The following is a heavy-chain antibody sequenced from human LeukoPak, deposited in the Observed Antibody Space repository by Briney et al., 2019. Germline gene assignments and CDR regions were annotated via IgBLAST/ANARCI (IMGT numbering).Heavy chain of an antibody. CDR2: IYYSGST. Sequence: SETLSLTCTVSGGSISSYYWSWIRQPPGKGLEWIGYIYYSGSTNYNPSLKSRVTISVDTSKNQFSLKLSSVTAADTAVYYCARVVEDLVVPAATQFDYWGQGTLVTVSS. J-gene: IGHJ4*02. D-gene: IGHD2-2*01. CDR3: ARVVEDLVVPAATQFDY. CDR1: GGSISSYY. V-gene: IGHV4-59*12.